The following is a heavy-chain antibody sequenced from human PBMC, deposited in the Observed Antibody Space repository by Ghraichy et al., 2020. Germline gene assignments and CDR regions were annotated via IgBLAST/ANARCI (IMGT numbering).Heavy chain of an antibody. D-gene: IGHD3-3*01. CDR1: GYTFTSYY. J-gene: IGHJ6*02. Sequence: ASVKVSCKASGYTFTSYYMHWVRQAPGQGLEWMGIINPSGGSTSYAQKFQVRVTMTRDTSTSTVYMELSSLRSEDTAVYYCARGGGTPEETYYDFWSGYYAIYYYYGMDVWGQGTTVTVSS. CDR2: INPSGGST. CDR3: ARGGGTPEETYYDFWSGYYAIYYYYGMDV. V-gene: IGHV1-46*01.